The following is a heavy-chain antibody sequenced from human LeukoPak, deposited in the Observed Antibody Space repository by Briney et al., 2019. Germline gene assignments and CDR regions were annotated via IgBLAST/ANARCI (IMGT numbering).Heavy chain of an antibody. Sequence: SETLSLTCTVSGGSISSYYWSWIRRPPGKGLEWIGYIYYSGSTNYNPSLKSRVTISVDTSKNQFSLKLSSVTAADTAVYYCARMEGATVTTLYYFDYWGQGTLVTVSS. J-gene: IGHJ4*02. V-gene: IGHV4-59*01. D-gene: IGHD4-11*01. CDR3: ARMEGATVTTLYYFDY. CDR2: IYYSGST. CDR1: GGSISSYY.